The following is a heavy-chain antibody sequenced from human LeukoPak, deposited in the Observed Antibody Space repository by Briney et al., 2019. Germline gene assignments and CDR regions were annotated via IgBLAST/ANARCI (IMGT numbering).Heavy chain of an antibody. CDR2: INPNSGGT. CDR1: GYTFTGYY. Sequence: ASVKVSCKSSGYTFTGYYMHWVRQAPGQALEWLGWINPNSGGTNYTQNFQGRVTMPRNTSISTAYMELSRLRCDDTAVYYCARDPSYSSGWYRAIGNWGEGTLVTVSS. D-gene: IGHD6-19*01. CDR3: ARDPSYSSGWYRAIGN. J-gene: IGHJ4*02. V-gene: IGHV1-2*02.